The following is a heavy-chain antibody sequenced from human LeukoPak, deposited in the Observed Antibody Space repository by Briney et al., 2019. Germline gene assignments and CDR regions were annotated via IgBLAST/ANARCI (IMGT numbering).Heavy chain of an antibody. J-gene: IGHJ3*02. CDR3: AREGGGRSSGYEPPSGAFDI. CDR1: GFTFSSSW. V-gene: IGHV3-74*01. CDR2: IKTDGTIT. Sequence: GGSLRLSCAASGFTFSSSWMHWVRQAPGKGLVWVSRIKTDGTITTYADSVKGRFTISRDNAKNTAYLQMNSLRAEDTAVYYCAREGGGRSSGYEPPSGAFDIWGQGTMVTVSS. D-gene: IGHD5-12*01.